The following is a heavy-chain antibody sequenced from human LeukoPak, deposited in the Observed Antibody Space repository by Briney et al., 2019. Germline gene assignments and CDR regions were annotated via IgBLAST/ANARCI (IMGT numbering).Heavy chain of an antibody. CDR2: ISGSGGST. CDR3: AKDAGVDIVVAPAHGMDV. J-gene: IGHJ6*02. D-gene: IGHD2-2*01. V-gene: IGHV3-23*01. Sequence: GGSLRLSCAASGFTFTTYAMSWVRQAPGKGLEWASGISGSGGSTYYADSVKGRFTISRDYSKNTLYLQMNSLRAEDTAVYYCAKDAGVDIVVAPAHGMDVWGQGTTVTVSS. CDR1: GFTFTTYA.